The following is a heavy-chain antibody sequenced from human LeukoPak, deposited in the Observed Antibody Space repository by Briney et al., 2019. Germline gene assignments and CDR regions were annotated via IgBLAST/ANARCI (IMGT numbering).Heavy chain of an antibody. D-gene: IGHD3-3*01. J-gene: IGHJ4*02. V-gene: IGHV4-31*03. CDR3: ASGTIFGVVIPLNY. CDR1: GGSISSGGYY. CDR2: IYYSGST. Sequence: PSETLSFTCTVSGGSISSGGYYWSWIRQHPGKGLEWIGYIYYSGSTYYNPSLKSRVTISVDTSKNQFSLKLSSVTAADTAVYYCASGTIFGVVIPLNYWGQGTLVTVSS.